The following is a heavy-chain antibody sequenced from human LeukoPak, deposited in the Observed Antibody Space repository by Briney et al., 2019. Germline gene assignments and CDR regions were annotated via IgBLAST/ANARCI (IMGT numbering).Heavy chain of an antibody. CDR1: GYTFTSYA. J-gene: IGHJ6*02. CDR2: INAGNGNT. V-gene: IGHV1-3*01. Sequence: ASVKVSCKASGYTFTSYAMHWVRQAPGQRLEWMGWINAGNGNTKYSQKFQGRVTITRDTSASTAYMELSSLRSEDTAVYYCARDPTVVVVAPIFDYYYGMDVWGQGTTVTVSS. CDR3: ARDPTVVVVAPIFDYYYGMDV. D-gene: IGHD2-15*01.